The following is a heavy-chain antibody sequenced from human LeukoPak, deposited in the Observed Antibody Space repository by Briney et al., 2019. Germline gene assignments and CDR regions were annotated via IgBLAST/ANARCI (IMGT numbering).Heavy chain of an antibody. CDR3: ARRRGNSAPYYFDY. J-gene: IGHJ4*02. CDR2: IYYSGST. CDR1: GGSISSSSYY. D-gene: IGHD4-23*01. V-gene: IGHV4-39*01. Sequence: PSETLSLTCTVSGGSISSSSYYWGWIRHPPGKGLEWIGSIYYSGSTYYNPSLKSRVTISVDTSKNQFSLKLSSVTAADTAVYYCARRRGNSAPYYFDYWGQGTLVTVSS.